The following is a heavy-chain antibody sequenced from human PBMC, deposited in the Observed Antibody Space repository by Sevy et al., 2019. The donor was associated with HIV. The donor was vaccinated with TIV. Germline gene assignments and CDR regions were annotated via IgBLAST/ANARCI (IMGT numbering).Heavy chain of an antibody. CDR3: AKDAALGIFDAFHI. CDR1: GFTSDDYA. CDR2: ISWNSGNI. V-gene: IGHV3-9*02. J-gene: IGHJ3*02. D-gene: IGHD7-27*01. Sequence: GGSLRLSCTVSGFTSDDYAMHWVRQAPGKGLEWVSGISWNSGNIGYADSVKGRFTISRDNAKKSLDLQMNSLRVEDTALYYCAKDAALGIFDAFHIWGQRTMVTASS.